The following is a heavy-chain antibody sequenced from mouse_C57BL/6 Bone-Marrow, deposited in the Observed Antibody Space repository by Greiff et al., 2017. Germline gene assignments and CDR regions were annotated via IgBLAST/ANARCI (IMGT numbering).Heavy chain of an antibody. CDR1: GFTFSSYG. V-gene: IGHV5-6*01. CDR2: LSSGGSYT. J-gene: IGHJ3*01. CDR3: ASGYGSSYVWVAY. Sequence: EVKLVESGGDLVKPGGSLKLSCAASGFTFSSYGMSWVRQTPDKRLEWVATLSSGGSYTYYPDSVKGRFTFSRDNAKNTLYLQMGSLKSEDTAMYYCASGYGSSYVWVAYWGQGTLVTVSA. D-gene: IGHD1-1*01.